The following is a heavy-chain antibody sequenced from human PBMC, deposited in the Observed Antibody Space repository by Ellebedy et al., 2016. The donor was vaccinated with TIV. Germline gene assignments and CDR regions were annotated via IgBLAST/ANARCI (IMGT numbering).Heavy chain of an antibody. CDR3: ATRGHSIGWFAD. Sequence: GESLKIPCATSGFIFSDYAISWVRQPPGKGLEWVSTISGRGESTLAADSVKGRFTISRDFSKRTVYLQMNSLRVEDTAVYFCATRGHSIGWFADWGQGTLVTVSS. CDR2: ISGRGEST. D-gene: IGHD3-22*01. J-gene: IGHJ5*02. CDR1: GFIFSDYA. V-gene: IGHV3-23*01.